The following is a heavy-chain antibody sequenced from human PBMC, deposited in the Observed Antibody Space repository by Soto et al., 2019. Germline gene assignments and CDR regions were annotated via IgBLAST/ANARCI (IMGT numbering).Heavy chain of an antibody. CDR1: GYTFTSYY. CDR3: ARDHVDIVVTPGMAYYYGMDV. V-gene: IGHV1-46*01. Sequence: ASVKVSCKASGYTFTSYYMHWVRQAPGQGLEWMGIINPSGGSTSYAQKFQGRVTMTRDTSTSTVYMELSSLRSEDTAVYYCARDHVDIVVTPGMAYYYGMDVWGQGTTVTVSS. J-gene: IGHJ6*02. D-gene: IGHD5-12*01. CDR2: INPSGGST.